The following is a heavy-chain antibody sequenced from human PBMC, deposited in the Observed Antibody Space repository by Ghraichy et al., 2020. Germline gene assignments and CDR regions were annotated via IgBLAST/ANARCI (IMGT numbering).Heavy chain of an antibody. V-gene: IGHV4-34*01. CDR1: GESFSGYY. CDR3: ARVSLQLERRPCDG. D-gene: IGHD3-3*01. J-gene: IGHJ4*02. Sequence: SETLSLTCAVYGESFSGYYWSWIRQPPGKGLQWIGEINRRGSANYNPSLKSRVSISLDMPMNQFSLKVSSVTAADTAIYYCARVSLQLERRPCDGWGQGTQVTVSS. CDR2: INRRGSA.